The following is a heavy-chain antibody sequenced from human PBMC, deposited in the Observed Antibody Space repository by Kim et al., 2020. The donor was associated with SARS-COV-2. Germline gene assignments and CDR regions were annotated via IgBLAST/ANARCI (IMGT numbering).Heavy chain of an antibody. V-gene: IGHV4-39*07. D-gene: IGHD6-19*01. CDR3: ARDLGAGTY. Sequence: GSTYSHPSLKRRVNLSVDTSKNQFSRKLSSVTAADTAVYYCARDLGAGTYWGQGTLVTVSS. J-gene: IGHJ4*02. CDR2: GST.